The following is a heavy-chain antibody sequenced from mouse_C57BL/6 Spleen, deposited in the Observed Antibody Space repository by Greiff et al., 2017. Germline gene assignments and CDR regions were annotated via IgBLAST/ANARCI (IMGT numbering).Heavy chain of an antibody. D-gene: IGHD3-1*01. CDR2: IYPGSGNT. CDR1: GYTFTDYY. J-gene: IGHJ3*01. CDR3: AREANSGPGWFAY. Sequence: VQLQQSGAELVRPGASVKLSCKASGYTFTDYYINWVKQRPGQGLEWIARIYPGSGNTYYNEKFKGKATLTAEKSSSTAYMQLSSLTSEDSAVYFCAREANSGPGWFAYWGQGTLVTVSA. V-gene: IGHV1-76*01.